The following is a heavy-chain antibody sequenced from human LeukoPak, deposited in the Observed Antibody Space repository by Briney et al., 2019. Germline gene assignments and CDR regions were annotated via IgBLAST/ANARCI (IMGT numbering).Heavy chain of an antibody. D-gene: IGHD3-10*01. V-gene: IGHV1-18*01. CDR2: ISVYNGNI. Sequence: GASVKASCKASGYSFISYGISWVRQAPGQGLDWMGWISVYNGNIHYAQKFQGRVTVTTDTSTNTAYMELRSLRSDDTAVYYCARAINYGSGSYYLFGYWGQGTLVTVSS. CDR1: GYSFISYG. J-gene: IGHJ4*02. CDR3: ARAINYGSGSYYLFGY.